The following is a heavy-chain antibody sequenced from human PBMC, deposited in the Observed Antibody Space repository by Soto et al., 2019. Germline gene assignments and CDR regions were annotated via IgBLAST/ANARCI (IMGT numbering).Heavy chain of an antibody. CDR2: INPKFGDT. D-gene: IGHD3-10*02. J-gene: IGHJ6*02. V-gene: IGHV1-2*02. CDR3: ARNMDYYYGRGSGNGHGV. Sequence: QVQLVQSGAEVKEPGDSVRVSCEASGYTFFAYYIHWVRQAPGQGLEWMGWINPKFGDTTYAQDFQGRVSMTRDMSISTVYMELSSLTSDDTAIYYCARNMDYYYGRGSGNGHGVWGQGTTVTVFS. CDR1: GYTFFAYY.